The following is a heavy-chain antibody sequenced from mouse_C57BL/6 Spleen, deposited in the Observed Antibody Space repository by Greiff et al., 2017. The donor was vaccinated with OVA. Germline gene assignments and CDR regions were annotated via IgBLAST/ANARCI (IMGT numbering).Heavy chain of an antibody. D-gene: IGHD2-2*01. V-gene: IGHV5-16*01. J-gene: IGHJ4*01. CDR1: GFTFSDYY. Sequence: EVQLLQSEAGLVQPGTSMKLSCTASGFTFSDYYMAWVRQVPEQGLEWVANINHDGSSTHYLDSFKSSSIISRDNAENILYLQLSSLKSEDTAAYYGARGYGNDGAMDDWGQGTSVTVSS. CDR3: ARGYGNDGAMDD. CDR2: INHDGSST.